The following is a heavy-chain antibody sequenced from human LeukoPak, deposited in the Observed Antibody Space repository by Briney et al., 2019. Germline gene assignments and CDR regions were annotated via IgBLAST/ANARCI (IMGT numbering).Heavy chain of an antibody. Sequence: GGSLRLSCAASGFTFSHYWMTWVRQAPGKGLEWVANINQDGSEKYYVDSVKGRFTISRDNAKNSLYLQMNSLRAEDTAVYYCARGPFVVISYWGQGTLVTVSS. CDR1: GFTFSHYW. CDR3: ARGPFVVISY. V-gene: IGHV3-7*01. CDR2: INQDGSEK. J-gene: IGHJ4*02. D-gene: IGHD3-22*01.